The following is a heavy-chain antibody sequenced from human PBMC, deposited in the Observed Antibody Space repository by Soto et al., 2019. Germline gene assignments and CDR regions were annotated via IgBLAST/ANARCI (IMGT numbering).Heavy chain of an antibody. J-gene: IGHJ4*02. CDR2: ISASGGST. D-gene: IGHD1-26*01. Sequence: XGSLRLSCAAAGFTFSSYSMNWVRQAPGKGLEWASAISASGGSTYADSVKGRFTISRDNSKNTLYLQMNSLRVEDTAVYYCAKVLSSGSYSGALEYWGQGALVTVSS. CDR1: GFTFSSYS. V-gene: IGHV3-23*01. CDR3: AKVLSSGSYSGALEY.